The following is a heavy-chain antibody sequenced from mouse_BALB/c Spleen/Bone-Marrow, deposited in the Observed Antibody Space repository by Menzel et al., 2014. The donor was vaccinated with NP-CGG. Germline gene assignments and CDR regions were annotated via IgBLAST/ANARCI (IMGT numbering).Heavy chain of an antibody. Sequence: VQLHQSGPELVKPGASVKISCKASGYTFTDYYINWVKQKPGQGLEWIGWIYPGSGTTKYNEKFKGKATLTVDTSSSTAYMQLSSLTSEDTAVHFCARDHGYVDVMDCWGQGTSVTVSS. CDR2: IYPGSGTT. CDR1: GYTFTDYY. V-gene: IGHV1-84*02. J-gene: IGHJ4*01. D-gene: IGHD1-2*01. CDR3: ARDHGYVDVMDC.